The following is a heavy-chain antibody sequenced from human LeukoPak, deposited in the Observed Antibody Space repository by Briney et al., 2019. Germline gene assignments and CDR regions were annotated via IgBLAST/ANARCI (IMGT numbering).Heavy chain of an antibody. CDR3: ASGYGGHRYDAFDI. CDR1: GYSISSGYY. CDR2: IYHSGST. V-gene: IGHV4-38-2*02. D-gene: IGHD5-12*01. Sequence: PSETLSLTCTVSGYSISSGYYWGWIRQPPGKGLEWIGSIYHSGSTYYNPSLKSRVTISVDTSKNQFSLKLSSVTAADTAVYYCASGYGGHRYDAFDIWGQGTMVTVSS. J-gene: IGHJ3*02.